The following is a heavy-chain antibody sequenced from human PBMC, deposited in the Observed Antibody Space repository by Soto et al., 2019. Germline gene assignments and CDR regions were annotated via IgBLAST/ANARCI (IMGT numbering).Heavy chain of an antibody. J-gene: IGHJ3*02. CDR2: ISGSGGST. CDR1: GFTFSSYA. Sequence: GGSLRLSCAASGFTFSSYAMSWVRQAPGKGLEWVSAISGSGGSTYYADSVKGRFTISRDNSKNTLYLQMNSLRAEDTAVYYCASSYYYGSGSMTPGAFDIWGQGTMVT. CDR3: ASSYYYGSGSMTPGAFDI. V-gene: IGHV3-23*01. D-gene: IGHD3-10*01.